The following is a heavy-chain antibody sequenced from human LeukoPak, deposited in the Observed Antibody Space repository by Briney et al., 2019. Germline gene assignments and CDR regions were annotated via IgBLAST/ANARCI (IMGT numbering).Heavy chain of an antibody. CDR3: TLEEDDVFDI. Sequence: ASVKVSCKASGGTFSSYAISWVRQAPGQGLEWMGWINPNSGGTYYAQNFQGRVTMTRDRSISTAYTAYMELSRLRSDDTAVYFCTLEEDDVFDIWGQGTMVTVSS. V-gene: IGHV1-2*02. J-gene: IGHJ3*02. CDR2: INPNSGGT. D-gene: IGHD1-1*01. CDR1: GGTFSSYA.